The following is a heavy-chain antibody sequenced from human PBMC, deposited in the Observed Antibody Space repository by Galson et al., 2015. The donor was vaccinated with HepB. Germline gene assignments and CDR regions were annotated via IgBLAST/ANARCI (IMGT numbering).Heavy chain of an antibody. J-gene: IGHJ4*02. CDR2: IYPDGHIT. CDR3: AKDFCRADNCDPFDY. CDR1: GLTFTNYA. Sequence: SLRLSCAASGLTFTNYAMSWVRQAPGKGLEWVSGIYPDGHITYYADSVKGRFTISRDDSKNTVYLLMNSVRVEDTAVYFCAKDFCRADNCDPFDYWGQGTLVTVSS. V-gene: IGHV3-23*01. D-gene: IGHD2-15*01.